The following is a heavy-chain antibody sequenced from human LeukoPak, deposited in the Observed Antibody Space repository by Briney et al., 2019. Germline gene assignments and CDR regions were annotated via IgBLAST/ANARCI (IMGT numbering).Heavy chain of an antibody. CDR3: ARTMKGIAAAKQSKVYYFDY. CDR1: GYTFTDNY. D-gene: IGHD6-13*01. J-gene: IGHJ4*02. CDR2: IYPKSGDT. Sequence: ASVKVSCKASGYTFTDNYMHWVRQAPGQGLEWMGWIYPKSGDTNYPQKFQGRVTMTRDTSISTAYMELSRLISDDTAVYYCARTMKGIAAAKQSKVYYFDYWGQGTLVTVSS. V-gene: IGHV1-2*02.